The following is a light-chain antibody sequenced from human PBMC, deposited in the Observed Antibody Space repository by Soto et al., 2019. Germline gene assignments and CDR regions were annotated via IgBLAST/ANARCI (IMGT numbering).Light chain of an antibody. CDR2: DAS. CDR3: QQYGSSPYT. V-gene: IGKV3D-20*01. Sequence: EIVLTQSPATLSLSPGERATLSCGASQSVSSSSLAWYQQKPGLAPRLLIYDASSRATGIPDRFSGSGCGTDFTLTISRLEPEDCAVYYFQQYGSSPYTFGLGTKLEIK. CDR1: QSVSSSS. J-gene: IGKJ2*01.